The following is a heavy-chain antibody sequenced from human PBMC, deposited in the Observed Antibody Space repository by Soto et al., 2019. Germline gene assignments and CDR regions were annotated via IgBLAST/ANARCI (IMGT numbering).Heavy chain of an antibody. D-gene: IGHD1-7*01. CDR1: AFTFSNYW. CDR2: IKQDGSEK. V-gene: IGHV3-7*01. CDR3: ARDPRGKTESTLGD. J-gene: IGHJ4*02. Sequence: GGSLRLSCAASAFTFSNYWMSWVRQAPGKGLEWVANIKQDGSEKWYVDSVKGRFTISRDNAKKSLYLQMNSLRVEDTAVYYRARDPRGKTESTLGDWGQGTRVTVS.